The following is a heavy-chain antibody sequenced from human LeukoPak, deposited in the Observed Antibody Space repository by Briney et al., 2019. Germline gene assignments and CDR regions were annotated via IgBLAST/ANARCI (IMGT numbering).Heavy chain of an antibody. D-gene: IGHD3-10*01. V-gene: IGHV3-7*01. Sequence: GGSLRLSCGASGITFRNFWMSWVRQAPGKGLEWVASLKEDVSARNLVDSVKGRFTISTDNAKNSLNLQMNSLRVEDTAVYYCARGPPYGSRSDFLDYWGLGTLVTVSS. CDR3: ARGPPYGSRSDFLDY. J-gene: IGHJ4*02. CDR1: GITFRNFW. CDR2: LKEDVSAR.